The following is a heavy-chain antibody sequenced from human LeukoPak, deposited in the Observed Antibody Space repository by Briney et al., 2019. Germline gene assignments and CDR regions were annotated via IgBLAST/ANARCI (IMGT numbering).Heavy chain of an antibody. D-gene: IGHD3-22*01. Sequence: GSLRLSCAASGFTFSDYYMSWIRQAPGKGLEWVSVIYSGGSTYYADSVKGRFTISRDNSKNTLYLQMNSLRAEDTAVYYCARDDSSGYTDYWGQGTLVTVSS. CDR3: ARDDSSGYTDY. J-gene: IGHJ4*02. V-gene: IGHV3-53*01. CDR1: GFTFSDYY. CDR2: IYSGGST.